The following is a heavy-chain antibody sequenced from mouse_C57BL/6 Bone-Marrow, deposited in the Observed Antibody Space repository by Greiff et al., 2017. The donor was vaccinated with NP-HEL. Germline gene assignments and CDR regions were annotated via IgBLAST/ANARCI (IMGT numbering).Heavy chain of an antibody. CDR2: INYDGSST. CDR1: GFTFSDYY. Sequence: EVQRVESEGGLVQPGSSMKLSCTASGFTFSDYYMAWVRQVPEKGLEWVANINYDGSSTYYLDSLKSRFILSRDNAKNILYLQMSSLKSEDTATYYCAREGGLRRRTYAMDYWGQGTSVTGSS. CDR3: AREGGLRRRTYAMDY. D-gene: IGHD2-4*01. J-gene: IGHJ4*01. V-gene: IGHV5-16*01.